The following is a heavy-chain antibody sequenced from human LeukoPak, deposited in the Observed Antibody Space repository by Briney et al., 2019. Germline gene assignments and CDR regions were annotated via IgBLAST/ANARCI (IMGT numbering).Heavy chain of an antibody. CDR3: ARDILGGLFPHFVFFI. CDR1: GFTISNCS. D-gene: IGHD3-10*01. V-gene: IGHV3-33*08. CDR2: IWYDGSNK. Sequence: PGGSLTLTCAVSGFTISNCSRQRVRQAPGKGLEWVAVIWYDGSNKYYADSVKGRFTISRDNSKNTLHLQMNSLRAKDTPVYSFARDILGGLFPHFVFFIRGQGTMVTVSS. J-gene: IGHJ3*02.